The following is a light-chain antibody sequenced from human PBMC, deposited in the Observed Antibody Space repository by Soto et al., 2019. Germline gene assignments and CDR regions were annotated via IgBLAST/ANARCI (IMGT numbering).Light chain of an antibody. J-gene: IGKJ1*01. CDR2: DAY. CDR3: QQYNSYPWT. CDR1: QSISNW. V-gene: IGKV1-5*01. Sequence: DIQMTQSPSTLSASVGDRVTITCRASQSISNWLAWYQRKPGKAPKLLIYDAYSLQSGVPSRFSGSESGTEFTLTINRLQPDDFATYYCQQYNSYPWTFGQGTKVEIK.